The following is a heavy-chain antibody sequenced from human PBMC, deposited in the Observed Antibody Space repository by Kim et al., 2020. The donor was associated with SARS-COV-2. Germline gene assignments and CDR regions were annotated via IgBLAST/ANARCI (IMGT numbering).Heavy chain of an antibody. V-gene: IGHV5-51*01. Sequence: SPSFQGQVTISADKSISTAYLQWSSLKASDTAMYYCARPKGEKWELAFDYWGQGTLVTVSS. D-gene: IGHD1-26*01. CDR3: ARPKGEKWELAFDY. J-gene: IGHJ4*02.